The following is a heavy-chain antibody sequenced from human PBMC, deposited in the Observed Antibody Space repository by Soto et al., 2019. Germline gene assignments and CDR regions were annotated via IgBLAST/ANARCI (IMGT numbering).Heavy chain of an antibody. D-gene: IGHD1-1*01. Sequence: DVQLVESGGGLIQPGGSLRLSCVASGLTVSGKKYMAWVRQAPGKGPEWVSGVYDLDGTYYADSVRGRFTTSIDSASTTVYLQMRDLRPADTALYFCATWNLRDHAYDIWGQGTMVTVSS. J-gene: IGHJ3*02. CDR2: VYDLDGT. CDR1: GLTVSGKKY. CDR3: ATWNLRDHAYDI. V-gene: IGHV3-53*01.